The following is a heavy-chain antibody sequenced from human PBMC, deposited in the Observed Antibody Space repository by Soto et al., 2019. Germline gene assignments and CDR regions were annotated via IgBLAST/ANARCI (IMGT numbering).Heavy chain of an antibody. CDR2: ISWNDGRI. CDR1: GFRFEDYA. D-gene: IGHD2-8*01. J-gene: IGHJ4*02. V-gene: IGHV3-9*01. Sequence: EVQLVESGGGLAQPGRSLRLSCAASGFRFEDYAMHWVRQAPGQGLQWVSGISWNDGRIDYADSVKGRFTISRDNAKKSLYLQMNSLRIEDTAFYYCAKSRSYINGPDYWGQGTLVTVSS. CDR3: AKSRSYINGPDY.